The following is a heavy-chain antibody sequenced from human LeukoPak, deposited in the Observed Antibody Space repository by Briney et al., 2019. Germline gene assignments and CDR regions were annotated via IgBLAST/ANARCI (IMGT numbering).Heavy chain of an antibody. Sequence: PGGSLRLSCAASGFTFSSYSMNWVGQAPGKGVEGVSYISSSSSTIYYEDSVKGRFTISRDNAKNSLYLQMNSLRAEDTAVYYCARDGTYCNSVVGIDYWGQGTLVTVSS. V-gene: IGHV3-48*01. CDR1: GFTFSSYS. CDR2: ISSSSSTI. J-gene: IGHJ4*02. D-gene: IGHD1-26*01. CDR3: ARDGTYCNSVVGIDY.